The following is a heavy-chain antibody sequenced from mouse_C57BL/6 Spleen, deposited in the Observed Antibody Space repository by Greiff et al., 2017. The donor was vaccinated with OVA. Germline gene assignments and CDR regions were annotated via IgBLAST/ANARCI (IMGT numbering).Heavy chain of an antibody. CDR2: INPNNGGT. V-gene: IGHV1-26*01. CDR1: GYTFTDYY. CDR3: AGREVGQYYFDY. J-gene: IGHJ2*01. Sequence: EVQLHQSEPELVKPGASVKISCKASGYTFTDYYMNWVKQSRGKSLEWIGDINPNNGGTSYNQKFKGKATLTLDKSSSTAYMELRSLTSEDSAVYYCAGREVGQYYFDYWGKGTTLTVSS.